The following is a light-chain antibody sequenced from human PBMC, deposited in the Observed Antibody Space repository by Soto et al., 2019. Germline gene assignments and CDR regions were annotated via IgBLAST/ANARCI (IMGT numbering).Light chain of an antibody. Sequence: QSVLTQPASVSGSPGQTITISCTGTSNDIGAYNYVFWYQHHPGKAPQLIIYDVSNRPSGVSDRFSGSKSGDTASLTISGLQAGDEADYYGSSYTSSAYRWVFGGGTKLTVL. J-gene: IGLJ3*02. V-gene: IGLV2-14*03. CDR1: SNDIGAYNY. CDR3: SSYTSSAYRWV. CDR2: DVS.